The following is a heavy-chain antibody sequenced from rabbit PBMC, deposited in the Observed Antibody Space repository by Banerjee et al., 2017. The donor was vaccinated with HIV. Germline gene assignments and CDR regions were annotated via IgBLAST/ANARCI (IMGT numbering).Heavy chain of an antibody. CDR3: ARGVSGSGFYGL. CDR1: GFSFSTSYY. V-gene: IGHV1S40*01. CDR2: MDAGSSGTT. J-gene: IGHJ4*01. Sequence: QSLEESGGDLVKPGASLTLTCTASGFSFSTSYYICWVRQAPGKGLEWIACMDAGSSGTTNYASWAKGRFTISKTSSTTVTLQMTSLTAADTATYFCARGVSGSGFYGLWGQGTLVTVS. D-gene: IGHD1-1*01.